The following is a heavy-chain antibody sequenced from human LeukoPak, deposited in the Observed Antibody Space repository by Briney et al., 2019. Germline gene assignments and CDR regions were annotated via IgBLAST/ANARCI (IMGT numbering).Heavy chain of an antibody. CDR2: ISAYNANT. D-gene: IGHD3-9*01. V-gene: IGHV1-18*01. Sequence: ASVKVSCNASGYTFTSYGISWVRQAPGQGLEWMGWISAYNANTNYAQKLQGRVTMTTDTSTSTAYMELRSLRSDDTAVYYCARVGYDILTCYHAEDYWGQGTLVTVSS. J-gene: IGHJ4*02. CDR3: ARVGYDILTCYHAEDY. CDR1: GYTFTSYG.